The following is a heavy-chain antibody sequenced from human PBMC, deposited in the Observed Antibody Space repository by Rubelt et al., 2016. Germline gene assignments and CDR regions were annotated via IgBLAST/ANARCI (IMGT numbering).Heavy chain of an antibody. V-gene: IGHV3-66*01. CDR3: ARGHDAFDI. Sequence: EVQLVESGGGLVQPGGSLRLSCAASGFTVSSNYMSWVRQAPGKGLEWVSVIYSGGSTYSADPVKGRFTLSRDNSKNTQYRQMNSLRAEDTAVDYCARGHDAFDIWGQGTMVTVSS. CDR1: GFTVSSNY. CDR2: IYSGGST. J-gene: IGHJ3*02.